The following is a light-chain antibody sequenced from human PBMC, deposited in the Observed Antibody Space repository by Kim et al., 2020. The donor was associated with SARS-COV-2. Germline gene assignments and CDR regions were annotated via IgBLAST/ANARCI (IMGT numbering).Light chain of an antibody. V-gene: IGKV4-1*01. J-gene: IGKJ2*03. CDR3: QQYYSIPYS. CDR1: QSVLYSSNSQNY. Sequence: RATINCKSSQSVLYSSNSQNYLAWYQQKPGQPPKLLIYWASTRESGVPDRFSGSGSGTDFTLTISSLQAEDVAVYYCQQYYSIPYSFGQGTKLEI. CDR2: WAS.